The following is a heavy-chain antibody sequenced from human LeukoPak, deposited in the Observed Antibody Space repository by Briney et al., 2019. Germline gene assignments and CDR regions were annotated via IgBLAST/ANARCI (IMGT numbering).Heavy chain of an antibody. J-gene: IGHJ5*02. CDR3: AREELIVVVPAATILTGWFDP. CDR1: GYTFTGYY. D-gene: IGHD2-2*01. CDR2: INPNSGGT. Sequence: ASVKVSCKASGYTFTGYYMHWVRQAPGQGLEWMGWINPNSGGTIYAQKFQGRVTMTRDTSISTAYMELSRLRSDDTAVYYCAREELIVVVPAATILTGWFDPWGQGTLVTVSS. V-gene: IGHV1-2*02.